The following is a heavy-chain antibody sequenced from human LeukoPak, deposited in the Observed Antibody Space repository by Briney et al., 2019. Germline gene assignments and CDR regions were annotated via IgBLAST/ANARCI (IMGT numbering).Heavy chain of an antibody. Sequence: SETLSLTCTVSGYSISSGYYWGWVRQPPGKGLEWIGGVFQSGTTYYNPALQSRVTISMDKSKNQFSLKLNSVTAADTAVYYCARQPYGGDNSCFDFWGQGTLVTDSS. J-gene: IGHJ4*02. CDR3: ARQPYGGDNSCFDF. D-gene: IGHD5-24*01. CDR1: GYSISSGYY. V-gene: IGHV4-38-2*02. CDR2: VFQSGTT.